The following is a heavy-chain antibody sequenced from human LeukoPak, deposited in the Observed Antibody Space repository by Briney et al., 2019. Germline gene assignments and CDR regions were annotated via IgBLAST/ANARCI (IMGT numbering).Heavy chain of an antibody. V-gene: IGHV3-48*03. D-gene: IGHD1-20*01. Sequence: GGSLRLSCAASGFSFSSTEMNWVRQAPGKGLEWVSHISSGGYMSYAESVKGRFTISRDNAEHSVFLQMNSLRAEDTAVYYCASRRYNWQDGFDYWGQGTLVTVSS. CDR3: ASRRYNWQDGFDY. J-gene: IGHJ4*02. CDR1: GFSFSSTE. CDR2: ISSGGYM.